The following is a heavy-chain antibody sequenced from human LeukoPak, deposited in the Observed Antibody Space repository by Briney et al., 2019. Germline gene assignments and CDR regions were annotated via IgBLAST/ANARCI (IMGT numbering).Heavy chain of an antibody. CDR3: ARLKDSSGWYGGYYFDY. J-gene: IGHJ4*02. CDR2: IYYSGTT. Sequence: PSETLSLTCTVSGGSISIYYWSWIRQPPGKGLEWIGYIYYSGTTNYNPSLKSRFTISVDTSKNQFSLKLSSVTAADPAVYYCARLKDSSGWYGGYYFDYWGQGTLVTVSS. D-gene: IGHD6-19*01. CDR1: GGSISIYY. V-gene: IGHV4-59*08.